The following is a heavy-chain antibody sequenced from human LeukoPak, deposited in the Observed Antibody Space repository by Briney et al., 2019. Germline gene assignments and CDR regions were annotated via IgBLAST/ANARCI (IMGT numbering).Heavy chain of an antibody. V-gene: IGHV4-39*01. Sequence: SETLSLTCAVSGGSIYSGTYYWGRIRQPPGKGLEWIGSIYYSGSSYYNPSLKSRVTISVDTSKNQFSLNLSSVTAADTAVYFCARWLLYSYYFDYWGQGTLVTVSS. CDR1: GGSIYSGTYY. J-gene: IGHJ4*02. D-gene: IGHD3-3*01. CDR2: IYYSGSS. CDR3: ARWLLYSYYFDY.